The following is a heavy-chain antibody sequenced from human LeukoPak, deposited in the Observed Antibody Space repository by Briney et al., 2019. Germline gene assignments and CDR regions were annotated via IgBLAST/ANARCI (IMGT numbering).Heavy chain of an antibody. CDR1: GFTFRSYA. D-gene: IGHD3-3*01. Sequence: GGSLRLSCAASGFTFRSYAMSWVRQAPGKGLEWVSAISGSGGSTYYADSVKGRFTISRDSSKNTLYLQMNSLRAEDTAVYYCAKDPQVDLWSGFLPHWGQGTLVTVSS. V-gene: IGHV3-23*01. J-gene: IGHJ4*02. CDR2: ISGSGGST. CDR3: AKDPQVDLWSGFLPH.